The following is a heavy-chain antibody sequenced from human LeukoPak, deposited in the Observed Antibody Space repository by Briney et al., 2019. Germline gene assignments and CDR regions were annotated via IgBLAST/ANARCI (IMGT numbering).Heavy chain of an antibody. V-gene: IGHV3-9*01. D-gene: IGHD3-22*01. CDR2: ISWNSGSI. Sequence: GGSLRLSCAASGYTFDDYAVHWVRQAPGKGLEWVSGISWNSGSIGYADSVKGRFTISRDNAKNSLYLQMNSLRAEDTALYYCAKGPMIAGDYFDYWGQGTLVTVSS. CDR3: AKGPMIAGDYFDY. CDR1: GYTFDDYA. J-gene: IGHJ4*02.